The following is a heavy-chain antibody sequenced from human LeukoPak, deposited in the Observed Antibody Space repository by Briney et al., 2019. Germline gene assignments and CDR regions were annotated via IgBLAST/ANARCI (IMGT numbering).Heavy chain of an antibody. CDR3: ARDPDPYNAGWYYFDY. CDR1: GFTFSSHC. CDR2: IKQDGNEK. V-gene: IGHV3-7*01. J-gene: IGHJ4*02. Sequence: PGGSLRLSCAASGFTFSSHCIHWVRQAPGKGLEWVANIKQDGNEKYYVDSVKGRFAISRDNAKNSVYLQMNSLRAEDTAVYYCARDPDPYNAGWYYFDYWGQGTLVSVSS. D-gene: IGHD6-19*01.